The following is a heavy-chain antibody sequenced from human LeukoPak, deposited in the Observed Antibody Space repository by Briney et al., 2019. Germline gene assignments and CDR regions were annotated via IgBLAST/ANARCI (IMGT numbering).Heavy chain of an antibody. CDR2: MNPNSGNT. CDR1: GYSFTSFG. J-gene: IGHJ3*02. V-gene: IGHV1-8*02. Sequence: ASVKVSCKTSGYSFTSFGINWVRQATGQGLEWMGWMNPNSGNTGYAQKFQGRVTMTRNTSISRAYMELSSLRSEDTAVYYCASGRVVHYAFDIWGQGTMVTVSS. CDR3: ASGRVVHYAFDI. D-gene: IGHD3-3*01.